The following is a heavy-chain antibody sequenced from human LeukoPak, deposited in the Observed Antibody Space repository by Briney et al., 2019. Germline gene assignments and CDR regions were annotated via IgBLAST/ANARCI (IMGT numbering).Heavy chain of an antibody. CDR2: IYYSGST. Sequence: SETLSLTCTVSGGSLSSSSYYWGWIRQPPGKGLEWIGSIYYSGSTYYNPSLKSRVTISVDTSKNQFSLKLSSVTAADTAVYYCARGDLFLRLGGSYRYTASGRWFDPWGQGTLVTVSS. V-gene: IGHV4-39*07. D-gene: IGHD3-16*02. CDR3: ARGDLFLRLGGSYRYTASGRWFDP. CDR1: GGSLSSSSYY. J-gene: IGHJ5*02.